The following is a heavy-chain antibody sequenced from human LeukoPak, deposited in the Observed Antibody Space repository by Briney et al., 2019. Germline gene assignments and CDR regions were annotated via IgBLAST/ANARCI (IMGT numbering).Heavy chain of an antibody. CDR3: AGSRYCSGGTCYATFDY. D-gene: IGHD2-15*01. CDR2: IYTSGST. J-gene: IGHJ4*02. CDR1: GGSISSGGYY. Sequence: SETLSLTCIVSGGSISSGGYYWSWIRQPAGKGLEYIGRIYTSGSTNYNPSLKSRVTMSVDTSKNHFSLKLSSVTAADTALYYCAGSRYCSGGTCYATFDYWGQGTLVTVSS. V-gene: IGHV4-61*02.